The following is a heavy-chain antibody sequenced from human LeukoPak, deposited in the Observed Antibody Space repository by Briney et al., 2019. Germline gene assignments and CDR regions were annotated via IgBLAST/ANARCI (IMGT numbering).Heavy chain of an antibody. D-gene: IGHD6-19*01. CDR2: IYSGGST. CDR1: GFTVSSNY. CDR3: VVRAVAGPDDAFDI. Sequence: GGSLRLSCAASGFTVSSNYMSWVCQAPGKGLEWVSVIYSGGSTYYADSVKGRFTISRDNSKNTLYLQMNSLRAEDTAVYYCVVRAVAGPDDAFDIWGQGTMVTVSS. J-gene: IGHJ3*02. V-gene: IGHV3-53*01.